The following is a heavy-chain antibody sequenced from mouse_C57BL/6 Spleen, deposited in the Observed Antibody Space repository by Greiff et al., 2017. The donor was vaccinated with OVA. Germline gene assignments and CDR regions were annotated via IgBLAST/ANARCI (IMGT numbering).Heavy chain of an antibody. J-gene: IGHJ4*01. CDR3: ARGLRGENYAMDD. Sequence: QVQLKESGAELARPGASVKMSCKASGYTFTSYTMHWVKQRPGQGLEWIGYINPSSGYTKYNQKFKDKATLTADKSSSTAYMQLSSLTSEDSAVYYCARGLRGENYAMDDWGQGTSVTVSS. CDR2: INPSSGYT. V-gene: IGHV1-4*01. D-gene: IGHD2-4*01. CDR1: GYTFTSYT.